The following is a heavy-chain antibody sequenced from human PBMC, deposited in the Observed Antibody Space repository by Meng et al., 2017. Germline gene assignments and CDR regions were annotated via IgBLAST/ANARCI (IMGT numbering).Heavy chain of an antibody. D-gene: IGHD6-19*01. CDR3: ARLWAVAGSPEYYFDY. CDR1: GYTFTSYD. Sequence: ASVKVSCKASGYTFTSYDINWVRQATGQGLEWMGWMNPNSGNTGYAQKFQGRVTITRNTSISTAYMELSSLRSEDTAVYYCARLWAVAGSPEYYFDYWGQGTRVTVSS. V-gene: IGHV1-8*03. J-gene: IGHJ4*02. CDR2: MNPNSGNT.